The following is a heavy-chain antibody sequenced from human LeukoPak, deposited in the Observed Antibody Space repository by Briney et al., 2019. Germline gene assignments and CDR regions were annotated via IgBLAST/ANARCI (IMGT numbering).Heavy chain of an antibody. V-gene: IGHV3-7*01. CDR1: GFMFSSYW. CDR2: IKQDRSEK. CDR3: ARVKQRLVRLLGRDTTYNYYYYMDV. Sequence: GGSLRLSCAASGFMFSSYWMSWVRQAPGKGLEWVANIKQDRSEKYYVDSVKGRFTVSRDNARNSLYLQMNSLSPEDTAVYCCARVKQRLVRLLGRDTTYNYYYYMDVWGKGTTVTVSS. J-gene: IGHJ6*03. D-gene: IGHD6-13*01.